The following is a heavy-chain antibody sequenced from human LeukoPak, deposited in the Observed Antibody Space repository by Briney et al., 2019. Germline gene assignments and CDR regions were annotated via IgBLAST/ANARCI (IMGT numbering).Heavy chain of an antibody. CDR2: INPSGGST. Sequence: ASVKVSRKASGYTFSSYYMHWVRQAPGQGLEWMGIINPSGGSTSYAQKFQGRITMTRDTSTSTVYMELSSLRSEDTAVYYCARADSGGDSSGYKWFDPWGQGTLVTVSS. D-gene: IGHD3-22*01. V-gene: IGHV1-46*01. CDR1: GYTFSSYY. J-gene: IGHJ5*02. CDR3: ARADSGGDSSGYKWFDP.